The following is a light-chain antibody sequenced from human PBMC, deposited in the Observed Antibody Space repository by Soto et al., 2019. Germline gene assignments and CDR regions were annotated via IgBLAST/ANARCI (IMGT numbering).Light chain of an antibody. V-gene: IGLV2-14*01. J-gene: IGLJ1*01. CDR2: DVT. CDR3: SSFTSSMTNV. Sequence: QSALTQPASVSGSPGQSITISCTGTSSDVGGYNSVSWYQQHPGKAPKLILYDVTDRPSGVSYRFSGSKSGKTASLTISGLQAADEADYFCSSFTSSMTNVFGSGTKLTVL. CDR1: SSDVGGYNS.